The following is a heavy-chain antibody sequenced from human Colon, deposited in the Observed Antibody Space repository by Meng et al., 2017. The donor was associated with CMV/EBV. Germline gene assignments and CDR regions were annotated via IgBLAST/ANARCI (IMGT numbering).Heavy chain of an antibody. D-gene: IGHD6-19*01. CDR1: GFTFSSSYA. J-gene: IGHJ4*02. Sequence: GESLKISCAASGFTFSSSYAVSWVRQAPGKGLEWVSTISGSGGTTHYADSAKGRFTISRDNSKNTLYLQMNSLRVEDTAVYYCAKGDISGWFYFDYWGQGTLVTVSS. CDR3: AKGDISGWFYFDY. CDR2: ISGSGGTT. V-gene: IGHV3-23*01.